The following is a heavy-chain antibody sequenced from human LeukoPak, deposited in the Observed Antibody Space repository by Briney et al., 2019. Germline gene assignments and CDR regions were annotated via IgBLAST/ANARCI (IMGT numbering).Heavy chain of an antibody. J-gene: IGHJ4*02. CDR3: ARVSASKSGYYY. CDR1: GYTFTSYG. CDR2: ISAYNGNT. Sequence: ASVKVSCKASGYTFTSYGISWVGKPLEQGLEWLGWISAYNGNTNYAQKLQGRVTMTTDTSTSTAYMELRSLRSDDTAVYYCARVSASKSGYYYWGQGTLVTVSS. D-gene: IGHD3-3*01. V-gene: IGHV1-18*01.